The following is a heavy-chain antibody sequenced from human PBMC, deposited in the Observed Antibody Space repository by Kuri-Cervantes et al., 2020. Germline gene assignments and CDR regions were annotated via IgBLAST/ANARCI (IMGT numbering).Heavy chain of an antibody. J-gene: IGHJ3*02. CDR1: GYTFTGYY. V-gene: IGHV1-2*04. D-gene: IGHD3-22*01. Sequence: ASVKVSCKASGYTFTGYYMHWVRQAPGQGLEWMGWINPNSGTTNYAQKFQGWVTMTRDTSINTAYMELNRLRSDDTAVYYCARQIVVDAFDIWGQGTMVTVSS. CDR3: ARQIVVDAFDI. CDR2: INPNSGTT.